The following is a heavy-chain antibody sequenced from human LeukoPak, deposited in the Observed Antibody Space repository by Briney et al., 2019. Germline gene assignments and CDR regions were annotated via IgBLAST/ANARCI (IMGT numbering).Heavy chain of an antibody. CDR1: GGSISSSSYY. CDR3: ARLRTGYYYYYMDV. J-gene: IGHJ6*03. D-gene: IGHD3/OR15-3a*01. CDR2: IYCSGST. V-gene: IGHV4-39*01. Sequence: SETLSLTCTVSGGSISSSSYYWGWIRQPPGKGLEWIGSIYCSGSTNYNLSLKSRVTISVDTSKNQFSLKLSSVTAADTAVYYCARLRTGYYYYYMDVWGKGTTVTVSS.